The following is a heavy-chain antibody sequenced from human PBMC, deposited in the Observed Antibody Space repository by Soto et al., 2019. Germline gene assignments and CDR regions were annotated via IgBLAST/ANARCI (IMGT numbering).Heavy chain of an antibody. V-gene: IGHV1-18*04. CDR3: ARFDIVVVPAAQSRYGMDV. Sequence: ASVKVSCKASGYTFTSDGISWVRQAPGQGLEWMGWISAYNGNTNYAQKLQGRVTMTTDTSTSTAYMELRSLRPDDTALYYCARFDIVVVPAAQSRYGMDVWGQGTTVTVSS. CDR1: GYTFTSDG. J-gene: IGHJ6*02. D-gene: IGHD2-2*01. CDR2: ISAYNGNT.